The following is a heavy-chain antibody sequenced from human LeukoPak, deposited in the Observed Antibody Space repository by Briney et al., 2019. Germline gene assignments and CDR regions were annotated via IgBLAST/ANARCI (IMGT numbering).Heavy chain of an antibody. J-gene: IGHJ4*02. CDR2: IYYSGGT. V-gene: IGHV4-31*03. Sequence: SETLSLTCTVSGGSINSGGYYWGWVRQHPGKGLGWIAYIYYSGGTYYNPSLRSRVSIPVDTSKNQCSLQLSFVTAADTAVYYCASYTYDSSGYFRYFDYWGQGTLVTVSS. CDR3: ASYTYDSSGYFRYFDY. D-gene: IGHD3-22*01. CDR1: GGSINSGGYY.